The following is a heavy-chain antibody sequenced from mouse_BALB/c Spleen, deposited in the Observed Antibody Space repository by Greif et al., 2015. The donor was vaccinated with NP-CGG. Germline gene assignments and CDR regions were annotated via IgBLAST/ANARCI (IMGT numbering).Heavy chain of an antibody. V-gene: IGHV5-6-5*01. J-gene: IGHJ2*01. Sequence: EVMLVESGGGLVKPGGSLKLSCAASGFTFSSYAMSWVRQTPEKRLEWVASISSGGSTYYPDSVKGRFTISRDNARNILYLQMSSLRSEDTAMYYCARGWYFDYWGQGTTLTVSS. CDR3: ARGWYFDY. CDR2: ISSGGST. CDR1: GFTFSSYA.